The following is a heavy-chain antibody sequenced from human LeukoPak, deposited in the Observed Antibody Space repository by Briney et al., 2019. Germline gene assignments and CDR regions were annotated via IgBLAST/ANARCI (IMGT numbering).Heavy chain of an antibody. CDR2: INPKSGGT. CDR1: GYTFSAYC. CDR3: VRDLGISGWYAPPLGYFDS. Sequence: ASVKVSCKASGYTFSAYCMHWVRQAPGQGLEWMGWINPKSGGTNYAQQFQDRVTMTRDTSISSTYMELSRLRSDDTAVYYCVRDLGISGWYAPPLGYFDSWGQGTLVTVSS. D-gene: IGHD6-19*01. V-gene: IGHV1-2*02. J-gene: IGHJ4*02.